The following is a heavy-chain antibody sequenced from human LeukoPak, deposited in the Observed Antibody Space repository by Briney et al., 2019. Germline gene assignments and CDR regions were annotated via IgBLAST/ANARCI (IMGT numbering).Heavy chain of an antibody. J-gene: IGHJ4*02. CDR2: ISWNSGSI. V-gene: IGHV3-9*01. CDR1: GFTFDDYA. Sequence: QPGRSLRLSCAASGFTFDDYAMHWVRQAPGKGLEWVSGISWNSGSIGYADSVKGRFTISRDNSKNTLYLQMNSLRAEDTAVYYCAKDAHSGTYFDYWGQGTLVTVSS. CDR3: AKDAHSGTYFDY. D-gene: IGHD1-26*01.